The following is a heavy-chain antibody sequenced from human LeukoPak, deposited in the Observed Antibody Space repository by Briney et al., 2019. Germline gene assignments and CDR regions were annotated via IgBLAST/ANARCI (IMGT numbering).Heavy chain of an antibody. CDR1: GFTFSNYW. D-gene: IGHD3-22*01. CDR2: INSDGINT. CDR3: ARDTLYDSSGYTQYYYYYYMDV. V-gene: IGHV3-74*01. J-gene: IGHJ6*03. Sequence: SGGSLRLSCAASGFTFSNYWMHWVRQAPGKGLVWVSRINSDGINTSYADSVKGRFTISRDNAKNTLNLQMNSLRAEDTAVYYCARDTLYDSSGYTQYYYYYYMDVWGKGTTVTVSS.